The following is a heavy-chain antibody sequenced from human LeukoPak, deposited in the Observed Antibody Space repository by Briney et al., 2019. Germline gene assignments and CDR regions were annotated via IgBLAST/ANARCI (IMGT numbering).Heavy chain of an antibody. J-gene: IGHJ5*02. CDR3: AIAGETDYSWFDP. Sequence: SVKVSCKASGGTFSSYAISWVRQAPGQGLEWMGRIIPIFGIANYAQNFQGRVTITTDKSTSTAYIELSSLRSEDTAVYYCAIAGETDYSWFDPWGQGPLVTVSS. V-gene: IGHV1-69*04. D-gene: IGHD3-16*01. CDR2: IIPIFGIA. CDR1: GGTFSSYA.